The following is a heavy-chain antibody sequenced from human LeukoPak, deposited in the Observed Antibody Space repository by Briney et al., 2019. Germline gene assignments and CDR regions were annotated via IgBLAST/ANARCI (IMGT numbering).Heavy chain of an antibody. J-gene: IGHJ5*02. D-gene: IGHD6-13*01. CDR3: ARVCIAAAGMGGGDNWFDP. CDR2: IYYSGST. Sequence: KPSETLSLTCTVSGGSISSSSYYWGWIRQPPGKGLEWIGSIYYSGSTYYNPSLKSRVTISVDTSKNQFSLKLSSVTAADTAVYYCARVCIAAAGMGGGDNWFDPWGQGTLVTVS. V-gene: IGHV4-39*07. CDR1: GGSISSSSYY.